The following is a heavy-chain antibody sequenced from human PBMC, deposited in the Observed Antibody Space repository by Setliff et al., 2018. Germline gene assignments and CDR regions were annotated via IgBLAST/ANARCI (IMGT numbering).Heavy chain of an antibody. J-gene: IGHJ6*03. CDR3: ARDRVPPLFGVGSYYYMDV. D-gene: IGHD3-3*01. CDR2: INAGNGNT. CDR1: GYTFTSYA. Sequence: ASVKVSCKASGYTFTSYAMHWARQAPGQRLEWMGWINAGNGNTKYSQKFQGRVTITRDTSASTAYMELSSLRSEDTAVYYCARDRVPPLFGVGSYYYMDVWGKGTTVTVSS. V-gene: IGHV1-3*01.